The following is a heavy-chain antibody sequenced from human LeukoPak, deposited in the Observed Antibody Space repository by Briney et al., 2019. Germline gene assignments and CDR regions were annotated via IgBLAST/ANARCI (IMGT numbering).Heavy chain of an antibody. CDR1: GGSISNYY. J-gene: IGHJ6*02. D-gene: IGHD3-22*01. CDR2: IYYSGTT. V-gene: IGHV4-59*12. CDR3: ARGPAYYDSSGYYRYYYYGMDV. Sequence: SETLSLTCTVSGGSISNYYWSWIRQPPGKGLEWIGYIYYSGTTNYNPSLKSRVTISVDTSKNQFSLKLSSVTAADTAVYYCARGPAYYDSSGYYRYYYYGMDVWGQGTTVTVSS.